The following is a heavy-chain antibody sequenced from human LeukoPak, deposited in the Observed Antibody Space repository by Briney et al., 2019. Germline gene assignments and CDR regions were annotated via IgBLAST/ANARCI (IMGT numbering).Heavy chain of an antibody. D-gene: IGHD3-10*02. CDR2: ISSSGSTI. J-gene: IGHJ6*04. Sequence: PGGSLRLSCAASGFTLSSYWTSWVRQAPGEGLERVSYISSSGSTIYYADSVKGRFTISRDNAKNSLYLQMNSLRAEDTAVYYCAELGITMIGGVWGKGTTVTISS. CDR1: GFTLSSYW. V-gene: IGHV3-48*03. CDR3: AELGITMIGGV.